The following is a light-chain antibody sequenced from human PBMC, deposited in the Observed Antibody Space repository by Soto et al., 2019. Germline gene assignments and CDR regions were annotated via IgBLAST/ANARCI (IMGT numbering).Light chain of an antibody. CDR3: CSYAASGTFV. CDR1: SSDVGSYDL. CDR2: EDT. J-gene: IGLJ1*01. Sequence: QSALTQPASVSGSPGQSITISCTGTSSDVGSYDLVSWYQQPPGKAPKLMIYEDTKRPSGISTRFSGSKSGNAASLTISGLQAEDEADYYCCSYAASGTFVFGTGTKLTVL. V-gene: IGLV2-23*01.